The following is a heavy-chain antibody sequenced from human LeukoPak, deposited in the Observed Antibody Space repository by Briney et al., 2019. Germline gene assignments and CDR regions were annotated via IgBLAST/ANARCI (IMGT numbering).Heavy chain of an antibody. D-gene: IGHD4/OR15-4a*01. CDR1: GFTFRDYW. Sequence: GGSLRLSCAASGFTFRDYWMSWMCQAPGTGLERVANIKYDGDEEYYVDSVKGRFIISRDNAKNSLYLQLNSLRVEDTAVYYCRSGGAAPGAFDNWGQGTLVTVSP. V-gene: IGHV3-7*01. J-gene: IGHJ4*02. CDR3: RSGGAAPGAFDN. CDR2: IKYDGDEE.